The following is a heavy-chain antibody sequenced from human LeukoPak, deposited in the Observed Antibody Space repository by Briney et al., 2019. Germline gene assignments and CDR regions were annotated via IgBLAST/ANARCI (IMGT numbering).Heavy chain of an antibody. D-gene: IGHD3-10*01. CDR3: ARVFDSGSQAYFYYMDV. Sequence: SETLSVTCNVSGGSIRGYYWSWIRQPPGKGLEWIGYIYSSGSTNYNPSLKSRVTMSVDTSKNQFSLEVSSVTAADTAVYYCARVFDSGSQAYFYYMDVWGKGTTVTIFS. J-gene: IGHJ6*03. V-gene: IGHV4-59*01. CDR2: IYSSGST. CDR1: GGSIRGYY.